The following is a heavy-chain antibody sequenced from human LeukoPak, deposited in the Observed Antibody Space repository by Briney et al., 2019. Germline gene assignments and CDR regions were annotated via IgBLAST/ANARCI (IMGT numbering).Heavy chain of an antibody. CDR1: GGSFSGYY. V-gene: IGHV4-34*01. J-gene: IGHJ5*02. D-gene: IGHD2-2*01. CDR3: ARARGIVVVPAALNWFDP. Sequence: SETLSLTCAVYGGSFSGYYWSWIRQPPGKGLEWIGEINHSGSTNYNPSLKSRVTISVDTSKNQFSLKLSSVTAADTAVYYCARARGIVVVPAALNWFDPWGQGTLVTVSS. CDR2: INHSGST.